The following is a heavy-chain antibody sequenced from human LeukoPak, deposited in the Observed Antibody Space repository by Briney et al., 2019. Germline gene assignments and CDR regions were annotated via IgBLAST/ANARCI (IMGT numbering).Heavy chain of an antibody. CDR3: ARALWAYVAAAPPDY. Sequence: GASVKVSCKASGYTFTGYYMHWVRQAPGQGLEWMGWINPNSGGTNYAQKFQGRVTMTRDTSISTAYMELSRLRSDDTAVYYCARALWAYVAAAPPDYWGQGTLVTVSS. V-gene: IGHV1-2*02. D-gene: IGHD6-13*01. CDR1: GYTFTGYY. J-gene: IGHJ4*02. CDR2: INPNSGGT.